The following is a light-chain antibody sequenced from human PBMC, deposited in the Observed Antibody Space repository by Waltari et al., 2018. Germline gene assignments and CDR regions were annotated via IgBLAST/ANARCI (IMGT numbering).Light chain of an antibody. Sequence: DPVMTQTPLSLSVTPGQPASISCKASQSLLHSDGKTYLYWYVQKAGQSPRLLMYEVSTRFSGVPDRFSGSGSGTDFTLKISRVEAEDVGVYCCMEGKHLPRAFGQGTKLEIK. CDR2: EVS. CDR1: QSLLHSDGKTY. V-gene: IGKV2-29*02. CDR3: MEGKHLPRA. J-gene: IGKJ2*01.